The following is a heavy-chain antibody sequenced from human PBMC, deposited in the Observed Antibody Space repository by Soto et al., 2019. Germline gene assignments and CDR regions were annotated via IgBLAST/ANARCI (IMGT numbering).Heavy chain of an antibody. CDR3: ARAGAATLSDF. CDR1: GDSIRSYY. CDR2: MYHSGST. V-gene: IGHV4-59*01. J-gene: IGHJ4*02. D-gene: IGHD2-15*01. Sequence: PSETLSLTCTVSGDSIRSYYWSWIRQPPGKGLEWIAYMYHSGSTNYNPSLKSRVTTSVDTSRNQFSLKLSSVTAADTAVYYCARAGAATLSDFWGQGTLVTVSS.